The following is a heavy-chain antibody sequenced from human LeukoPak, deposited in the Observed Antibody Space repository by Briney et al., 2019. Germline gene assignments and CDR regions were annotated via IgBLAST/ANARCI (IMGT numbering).Heavy chain of an antibody. V-gene: IGHV5-51*01. J-gene: IGHJ4*02. Sequence: GESLKISCKGSGYSFTSYWIGWVRQMPGKGLEWMGIIYPGDSDTRYSPSFQGQVTISADKSISTAYLQWSSLKALDTAMYYCARAVEDFWSGYYTDYWGQGTLVTVSS. CDR2: IYPGDSDT. D-gene: IGHD3-3*01. CDR1: GYSFTSYW. CDR3: ARAVEDFWSGYYTDY.